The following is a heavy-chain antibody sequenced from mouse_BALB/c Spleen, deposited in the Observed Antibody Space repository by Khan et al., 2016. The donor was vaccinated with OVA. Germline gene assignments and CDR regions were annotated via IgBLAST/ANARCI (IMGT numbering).Heavy chain of an antibody. Sequence: QVQLLQSGPGLVQPSQSLSITCTVSGFSLTFYGVHWIRQPPGKGLEWLGGIWSGGSADYNSPFLSRLIISKDNSYSRVFFKMNRLQADDTATDCCARFYDYEGYFDVWGAGTTVTVSS. CDR1: GFSLTFYG. V-gene: IGHV2-4*02. J-gene: IGHJ1*01. D-gene: IGHD2-4*01. CDR2: IWSGGSA. CDR3: ARFYDYEGYFDV.